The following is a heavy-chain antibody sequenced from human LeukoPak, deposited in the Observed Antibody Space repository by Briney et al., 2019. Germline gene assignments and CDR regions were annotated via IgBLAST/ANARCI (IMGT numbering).Heavy chain of an antibody. CDR1: GFSFSSYS. V-gene: IGHV3-23*01. Sequence: AGSLTLSWPPSGFSFSSYSMSWVRQPAGQWLEWVSAISGIGGSTYYADSVKGRFTISRDNSKNTLYLQMNSLRDEDTAVYYCAISNYYGSGSFDFWGQGTLVTVSS. J-gene: IGHJ4*02. CDR3: AISNYYGSGSFDF. D-gene: IGHD3-10*01. CDR2: ISGIGGST.